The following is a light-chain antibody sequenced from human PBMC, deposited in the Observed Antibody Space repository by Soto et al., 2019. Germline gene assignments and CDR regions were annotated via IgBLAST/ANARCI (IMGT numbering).Light chain of an antibody. CDR2: GAS. Sequence: EIVLTQSPGTLSLPPGERATVSCRASQSVSSSLAWYQQKPGQAPRLLIYGASSRANGIPDRFSGSGSGTDFTLTITRLEPEEFAVYSCQQYGTSPITFGQGTRLEIQ. CDR1: QSVSSS. CDR3: QQYGTSPIT. V-gene: IGKV3-20*01. J-gene: IGKJ5*01.